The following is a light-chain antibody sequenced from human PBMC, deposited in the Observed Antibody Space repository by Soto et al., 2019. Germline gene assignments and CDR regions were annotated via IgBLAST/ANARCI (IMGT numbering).Light chain of an antibody. Sequence: QSVLTQPPSASGTPGQRVTISCSGSSSNIGKNYVYWYQQLPGTAPKLLIYRNNQRPSGVPDQFSGSKSGTSASLAISGLRSEVEADYYRSVWDANLSAWVFGGGTKLTVL. CDR3: SVWDANLSAWV. CDR1: SSNIGKNY. V-gene: IGLV1-47*01. CDR2: RNN. J-gene: IGLJ3*02.